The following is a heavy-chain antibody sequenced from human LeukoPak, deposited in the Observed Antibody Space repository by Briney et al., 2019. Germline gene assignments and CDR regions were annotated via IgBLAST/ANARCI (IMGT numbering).Heavy chain of an antibody. CDR1: GFTFSTYS. V-gene: IGHV3-48*04. J-gene: IGHJ5*02. CDR2: ISSSSSTI. Sequence: GGSLRLSCAASGFTFSTYSMNWVRQAPGKGLEWVSYISSSSSTIYYADSVKGRFTISRDNAKKSLYMQMNSLRIEDTALNYCVKDTSPVTTRGDGYASWGQGTLVTVSS. D-gene: IGHD4-17*01. CDR3: VKDTSPVTTRGDGYAS.